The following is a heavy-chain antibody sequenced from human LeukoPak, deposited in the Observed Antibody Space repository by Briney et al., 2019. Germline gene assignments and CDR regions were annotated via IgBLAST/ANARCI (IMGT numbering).Heavy chain of an antibody. CDR1: GFTFSSYG. CDR2: ISGSGGST. V-gene: IGHV3-23*01. D-gene: IGHD3-10*01. CDR3: ARGDYYGSGSYSYYMDV. J-gene: IGHJ6*03. Sequence: GGSLRLSCAASGFTFSSYGMSWVRQAPGKGLEWVSAISGSGGSTYYADSVKGRFTISRDNSKNTLYLQMNSLRAEDTAVYYCARGDYYGSGSYSYYMDVWGKGTTVTISS.